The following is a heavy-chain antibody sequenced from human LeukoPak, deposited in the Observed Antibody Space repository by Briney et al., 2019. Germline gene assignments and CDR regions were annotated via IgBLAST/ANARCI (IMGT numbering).Heavy chain of an antibody. V-gene: IGHV4-59*01. Sequence: SETLSLTCTVSGGSISSYYWSWIRQPPGKGLEWIGYIYYSGSTNYNPSLKSRVTISVDTSKNQFSLKLSSVTAADTAVYYCARVGSTRYDILTGYYPNWFDPWGQGTLVTVSS. CDR3: ARVGSTRYDILTGYYPNWFDP. CDR2: IYYSGST. D-gene: IGHD3-9*01. J-gene: IGHJ5*02. CDR1: GGSISSYY.